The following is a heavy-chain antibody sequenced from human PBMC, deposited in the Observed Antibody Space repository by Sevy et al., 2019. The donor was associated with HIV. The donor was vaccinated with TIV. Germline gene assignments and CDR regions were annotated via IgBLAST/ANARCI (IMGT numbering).Heavy chain of an antibody. CDR1: GFTFSSYA. CDR2: ISGSGGST. Sequence: GGSLRLSCAASGFTFSSYAMSWVRQAPGKGLEWVSAISGSGGSTYYADSVKGRFTISRDNSKNTLYLQMNSLRAEDTAVYYCAKQYYYDSSGYYGGAFDIWGQRTMVTVSS. V-gene: IGHV3-23*01. J-gene: IGHJ3*02. CDR3: AKQYYYDSSGYYGGAFDI. D-gene: IGHD3-22*01.